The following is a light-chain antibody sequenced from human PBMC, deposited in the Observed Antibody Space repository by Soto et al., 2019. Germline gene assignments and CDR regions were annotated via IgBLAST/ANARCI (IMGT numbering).Light chain of an antibody. Sequence: QLVLTQPPSVSGAPGQRVTISCTGSSSNIGAGYDVHWYQQLPGTAPKLLISGNNNRPSGVPDRFSGSKSGTSASLAITGLQAEDEADYYCQSYDSSLSGWVFGGGTKVTVL. CDR1: SSNIGAGYD. CDR3: QSYDSSLSGWV. CDR2: GNN. V-gene: IGLV1-40*01. J-gene: IGLJ3*02.